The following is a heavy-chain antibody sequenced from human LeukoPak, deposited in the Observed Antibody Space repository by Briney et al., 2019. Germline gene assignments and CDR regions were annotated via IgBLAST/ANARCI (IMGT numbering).Heavy chain of an antibody. CDR1: GFTFSSYA. V-gene: IGHV3-64*01. D-gene: IGHD3-9*01. CDR2: ISSNGGST. Sequence: GGSLRLSCAASGFTFSSYAMHWVRQAPGKGLEYVSAISSNGGSTYYANSVKGRFTISRDNSKNTLYLQMGSLRAEDMAVYYCARDRARRYRHAFDIWGQGTMVTVSS. CDR3: ARDRARRYRHAFDI. J-gene: IGHJ3*02.